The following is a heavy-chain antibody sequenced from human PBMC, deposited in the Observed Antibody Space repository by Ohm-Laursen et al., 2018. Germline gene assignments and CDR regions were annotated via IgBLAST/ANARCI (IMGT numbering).Heavy chain of an antibody. J-gene: IGHJ2*01. Sequence: SETLSLTCAVSGYSISSDSYWGWIRQPPGQGLEWIGVSTYYNPSLKSRVTISVDKSKNQLSLKLSSVTAADTALYCCARGLWYFDLWGRGTLVTVSS. CDR1: GYSISSDSY. CDR3: ARGLWYFDL. D-gene: IGHD3/OR15-3a*01. V-gene: IGHV4-38-2*01. CDR2: VST.